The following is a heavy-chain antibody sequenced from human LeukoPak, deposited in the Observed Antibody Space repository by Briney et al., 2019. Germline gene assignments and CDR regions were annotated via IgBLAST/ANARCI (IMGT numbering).Heavy chain of an antibody. Sequence: PSETLSLTCTVSGGSISSGSYYWSWIRQPAGKGLEWIGRIYTSGSTNYNPSLKSRVTISVDTSKNQFSLKLSSVTAADTAVYYCARGDSKVATDYWGQGTLVTVSS. CDR1: GGSISSGSYY. CDR3: ARGDSKVATDY. D-gene: IGHD5-12*01. CDR2: IYTSGST. J-gene: IGHJ4*02. V-gene: IGHV4-61*02.